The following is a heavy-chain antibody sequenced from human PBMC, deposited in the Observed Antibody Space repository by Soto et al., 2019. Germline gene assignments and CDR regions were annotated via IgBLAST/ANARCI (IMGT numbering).Heavy chain of an antibody. V-gene: IGHV4-59*01. CDR3: ARDPGYCSGGSCYPSWFDP. J-gene: IGHJ5*02. CDR1: GGSISSYY. CDR2: IYYSGST. Sequence: SETLSLTCTVSGGSISSYYWSWIRQPPGKGLEWIGYIYYSGSTNYNPSLKSRITISVGTPKNQFSLKLSSVTTADTAVYYCARDPGYCSGGSCYPSWFDPWGQGTLVTVSS. D-gene: IGHD2-15*01.